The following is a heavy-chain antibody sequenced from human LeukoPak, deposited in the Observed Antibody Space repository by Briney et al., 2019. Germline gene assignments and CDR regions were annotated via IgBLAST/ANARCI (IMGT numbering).Heavy chain of an antibody. CDR2: INHSGST. CDR3: ARGLLWGSGYYSPREPPLPYYY. Sequence: SETLSLTCAVYGGSFSGYYWSWTRQPPGKGLEWIGEINHSGSTNNNPSLKSRVTISVDTCKNQFSLKLSSVTAADTAVYYCARGLLWGSGYYSPREPPLPYYYWGQGTLVTVSS. J-gene: IGHJ4*02. D-gene: IGHD3-22*01. V-gene: IGHV4-34*01. CDR1: GGSFSGYY.